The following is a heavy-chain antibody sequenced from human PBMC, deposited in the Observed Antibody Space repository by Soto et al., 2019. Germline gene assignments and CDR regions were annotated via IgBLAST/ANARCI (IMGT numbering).Heavy chain of an antibody. J-gene: IGHJ6*02. Sequence: GESLKISCKGSGYSFTSYWIGWVRQMPGKGLEWMGIIYPGDSDTRYSPSFQGQVTISADKSISTAYLQWSSLKASDTAMYYCARQSLDYYGAGSYPSPYYYGMDGWGQGTTVTVSS. D-gene: IGHD3-10*01. CDR2: IYPGDSDT. V-gene: IGHV5-51*01. CDR1: GYSFTSYW. CDR3: ARQSLDYYGAGSYPSPYYYGMDG.